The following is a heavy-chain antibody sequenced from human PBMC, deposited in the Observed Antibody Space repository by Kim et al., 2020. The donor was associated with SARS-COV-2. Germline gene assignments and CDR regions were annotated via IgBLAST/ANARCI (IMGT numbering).Heavy chain of an antibody. V-gene: IGHV4-39*01. D-gene: IGHD3-10*01. J-gene: IGHJ4*02. Sequence: SETLSLTCTVSGASIATTYYWGWIRQSPGKGLEWIGSLYYSGDIYYNPSLKGRVTISVDTSRNQCSLKLNSVTAADRAVYYCARIGLYGTGILVDYWGQGTLLTVSS. CDR3: ARIGLYGTGILVDY. CDR1: GASIATTYY. CDR2: LYYSGDI.